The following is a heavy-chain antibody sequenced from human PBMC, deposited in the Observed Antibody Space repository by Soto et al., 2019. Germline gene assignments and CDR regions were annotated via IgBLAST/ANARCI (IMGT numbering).Heavy chain of an antibody. J-gene: IGHJ6*02. V-gene: IGHV4-31*03. Sequence: QVRLEESGPGLVKPSETLSLICSVSGGSVNNANYFWNWIRHHPENGLEWIGYIYYSGSTRYNPSFKTRATLSIDTSKNQFSLRLNSVTVAYTAVYFCARDADYGGSGGGMDVWGRGTTVTVSS. CDR1: GGSVNNANYF. CDR3: ARDADYGGSGGGMDV. D-gene: IGHD4-17*01. CDR2: IYYSGST.